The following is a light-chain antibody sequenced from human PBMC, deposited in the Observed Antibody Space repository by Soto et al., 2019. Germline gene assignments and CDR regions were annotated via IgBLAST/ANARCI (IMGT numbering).Light chain of an antibody. Sequence: EIVLTQSPATLSVSPGDTAKRSCRASQSIGSKLGWYQQRPGQAPRLLIYGASNRATGIPARFSGSGSGTEFTLTISSLQSEDLAVYYCQQYNDWFRLTCAQGTRLEIK. CDR3: QQYNDWFRLT. CDR2: GAS. CDR1: QSIGSK. V-gene: IGKV3-15*01. J-gene: IGKJ5*01.